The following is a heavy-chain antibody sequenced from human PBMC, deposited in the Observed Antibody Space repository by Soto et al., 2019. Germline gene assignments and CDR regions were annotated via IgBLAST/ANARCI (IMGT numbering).Heavy chain of an antibody. CDR2: ISGSGGST. Sequence: EVQLLESGGGLVQPGGSLRLSCAASGFTFSSYAMSWVRQAPGKGLAWVSAISGSGGSTYYADSVKVRFTISRDTSKNTEYLQMNSHRSEDTAVYCCAKGNLLELSFYYYYYYMDVCGKGTTVTVSS. J-gene: IGHJ6*03. V-gene: IGHV3-23*01. D-gene: IGHD3-16*02. CDR1: GFTFSSYA. CDR3: AKGNLLELSFYYYYYYMDV.